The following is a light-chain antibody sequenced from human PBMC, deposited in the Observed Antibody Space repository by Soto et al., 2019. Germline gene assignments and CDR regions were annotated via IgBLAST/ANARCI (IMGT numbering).Light chain of an antibody. Sequence: QSALTQPPSASGSPGQSVTISCTGTSSDVGAYNYDSWYQHYPGKAPKLMIYEVNKRPSGVPDRFSGSKSGDTASLTVSGLQADDEADYFCGSFAGSNNFIFGGGTKVTVL. CDR1: SSDVGAYNY. J-gene: IGLJ2*01. CDR2: EVN. V-gene: IGLV2-8*01. CDR3: GSFAGSNNFI.